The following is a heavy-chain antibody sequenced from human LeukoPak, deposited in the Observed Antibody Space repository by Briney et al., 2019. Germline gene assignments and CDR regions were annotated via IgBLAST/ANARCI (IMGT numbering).Heavy chain of an antibody. V-gene: IGHV3-23*01. J-gene: IGHJ4*02. CDR1: GFTFSDYY. CDR3: AKDWEDYGDSDY. CDR2: ISGSGGST. Sequence: PGGSLRLSCAASGFTFSDYYMSWIRQAPGKGLEWVSAISGSGGSTYYADSVKGRFTISRDNSKNTLYLQMNSLRAEDTAVYYCAKDWEDYGDSDYWGQGTLVTVSS. D-gene: IGHD4-17*01.